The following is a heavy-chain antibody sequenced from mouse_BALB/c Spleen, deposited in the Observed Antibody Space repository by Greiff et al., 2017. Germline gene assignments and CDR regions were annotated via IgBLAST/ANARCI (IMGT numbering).Heavy chain of an antibody. J-gene: IGHJ2*01. CDR1: GFNIKDTY. CDR2: IDPANGNT. Sequence: EVKLMESGAELVKPGASVKLSCTASGFNIKDTYMHWVKQRPEQGLEWIGRIDPANGNTKYDPKFQGKATITADTSSNTAYLQLSSLTSEDTAVYYCAREGGTTGGYYFDDWGQGTTLTVSS. V-gene: IGHV14-3*02. D-gene: IGHD1-1*01. CDR3: AREGGTTGGYYFDD.